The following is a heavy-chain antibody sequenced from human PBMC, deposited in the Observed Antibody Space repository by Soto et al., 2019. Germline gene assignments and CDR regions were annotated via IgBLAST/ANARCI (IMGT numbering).Heavy chain of an antibody. Sequence: QVQLVESGGGVVQPGRSLRLSCADSGFTFSSYGMHWVRQAPGKGLEWVAVISYDGSNKYYADSVKGRFTISRDTSKNTLYLQMNSLRAEDTAVYYCANGGIVGASKNVNYFDSWGQGTLVTVSS. V-gene: IGHV3-30*18. J-gene: IGHJ4*02. D-gene: IGHD1-26*01. CDR1: GFTFSSYG. CDR3: ANGGIVGASKNVNYFDS. CDR2: ISYDGSNK.